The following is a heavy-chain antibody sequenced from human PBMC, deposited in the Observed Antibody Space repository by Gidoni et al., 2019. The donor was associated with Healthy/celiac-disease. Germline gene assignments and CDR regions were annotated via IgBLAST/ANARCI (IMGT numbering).Heavy chain of an antibody. D-gene: IGHD3-22*01. CDR2: ITNDVSNK. CDR1: GFTFSSFD. CDR3: ARPLNYYDSSGYPDY. J-gene: IGHJ4*02. Sequence: QVQLVESGGGVVQPRWFLRLSCAATGFTFSSFDMHWVRQAPGKGLEWVVVITNDVSNKYYADSVKGRFTISRDNSKNTLYLQMNSLRAEDTAVYYCARPLNYYDSSGYPDYWGQGTLVTVSS. V-gene: IGHV3-30*04.